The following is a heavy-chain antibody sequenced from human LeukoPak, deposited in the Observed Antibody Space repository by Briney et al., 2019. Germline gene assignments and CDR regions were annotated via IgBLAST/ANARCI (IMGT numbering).Heavy chain of an antibody. CDR1: GFTFSSYA. D-gene: IGHD1-26*01. CDR3: AKDLSGSYEGGYFDY. J-gene: IGHJ4*02. V-gene: IGHV3-23*01. Sequence: PGGSLRLSCAASGFTFSSYAMSWVRQAPGKGLEWVSAISGSGGSTYYADSVKGRYTISRDNSKNTLYLQMNSLRAEDTAVYYCAKDLSGSYEGGYFDYWGQGTLVTVSS. CDR2: ISGSGGST.